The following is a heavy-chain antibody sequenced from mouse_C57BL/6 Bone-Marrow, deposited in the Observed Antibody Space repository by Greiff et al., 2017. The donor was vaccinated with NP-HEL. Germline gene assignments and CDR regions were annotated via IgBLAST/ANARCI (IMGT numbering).Heavy chain of an antibody. V-gene: IGHV1-26*01. CDR2: INPNNGGT. D-gene: IGHD2-1*01. CDR3: ARGDGNYKFAY. Sequence: EVQLQQSGPELVKPGASVKISCKASGYTFTDYYMNWVKQSHGKSLEWIGDINPNNGGTSYNQKFKGKATLTVDKSSSTAYMELRSLTSEDSAVYYCARGDGNYKFAYWGQGTLVTVSA. J-gene: IGHJ3*01. CDR1: GYTFTDYY.